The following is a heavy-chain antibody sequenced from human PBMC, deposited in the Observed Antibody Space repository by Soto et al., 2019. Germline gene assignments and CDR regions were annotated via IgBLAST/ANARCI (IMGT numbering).Heavy chain of an antibody. CDR1: GGSISSGGYY. V-gene: IGHV4-31*03. D-gene: IGHD3-10*01. CDR3: ARGQITMVRGVISHAPFDY. Sequence: SETLSLTCTVSGGSISSGGYYWSWIRQHPGKGLEWIGYIYYSGSTYYNPSLKSRVTISVDASKNQFSLKLSSVTAADTAVYYCARGQITMVRGVISHAPFDYWGQGTLVTVSS. J-gene: IGHJ4*02. CDR2: IYYSGST.